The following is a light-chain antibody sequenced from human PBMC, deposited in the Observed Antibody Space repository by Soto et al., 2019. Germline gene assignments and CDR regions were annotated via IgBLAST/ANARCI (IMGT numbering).Light chain of an antibody. CDR1: SSDVGSYDF. V-gene: IGLV2-14*01. CDR3: SSFTTTNIWV. Sequence: QSVLTQPTSVSGSPGQSITISCTATSSDVGSYDFVSWFQQHPGKAPKLMIYEVTNRPSGVSYRFSGSKSGNTASLTISGLQAEDEADYYCSSFTTTNIWVFGGRTKLTVL. J-gene: IGLJ3*02. CDR2: EVT.